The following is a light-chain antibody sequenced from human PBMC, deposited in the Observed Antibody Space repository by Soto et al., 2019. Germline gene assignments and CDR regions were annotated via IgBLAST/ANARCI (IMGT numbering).Light chain of an antibody. V-gene: IGKV3-11*01. CDR2: DAY. CDR1: QNVDYGY. J-gene: IGKJ5*01. Sequence: EIVLTQSPGTLSLSPGEGATLSCRASQNVDYGYLAWYQQRPGQAPRLLIYDAYNRATGIPPRFSGSGSGTDFTLTISSLEPEDSAVYYCQQRHMWPITFGQGTRLEI. CDR3: QQRHMWPIT.